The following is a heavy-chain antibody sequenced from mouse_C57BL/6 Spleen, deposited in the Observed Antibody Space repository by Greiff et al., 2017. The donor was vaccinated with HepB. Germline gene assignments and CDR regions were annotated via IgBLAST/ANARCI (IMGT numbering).Heavy chain of an antibody. CDR2: ISYDGSN. CDR1: GYSITSGYY. V-gene: IGHV3-6*01. J-gene: IGHJ4*01. D-gene: IGHD2-12*01. CDR3: ARGLRYYAMDY. Sequence: DVQLQESGPGLVKPSQSLSLTCSVTGYSITSGYYWNWIRQFPGNKLEWMGYISYDGSNNYNPSLKNRISITRDTSKNQFFLKLNSVTTEDTATYYCARGLRYYAMDYWGQGTSVTVSS.